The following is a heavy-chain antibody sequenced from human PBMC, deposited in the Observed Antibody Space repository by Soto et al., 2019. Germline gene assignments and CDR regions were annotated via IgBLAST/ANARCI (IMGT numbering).Heavy chain of an antibody. CDR1: GGSISNSSSY. CDR3: ASPVGYYDSSGHFPRFDP. CDR2: IYYSGST. D-gene: IGHD3-22*01. J-gene: IGHJ5*02. V-gene: IGHV4-39*01. Sequence: SDTLSLTSTVSGGSISNSSSYWGWIRQPPAKGLEWIGSIYYSGSTYYNPSLKSRVTISVDTSKNQFSLKLSSVTAADTAVYYCASPVGYYDSSGHFPRFDPWGQGTLVTVSS.